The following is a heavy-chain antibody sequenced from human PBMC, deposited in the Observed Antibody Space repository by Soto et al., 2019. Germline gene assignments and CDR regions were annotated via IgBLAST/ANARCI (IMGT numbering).Heavy chain of an antibody. J-gene: IGHJ4*02. V-gene: IGHV3-33*01. CDR3: ARDVYASGSYYFDD. Sequence: QVQLVESGGGVVQPERSLRLSCAASGFTFSSYGMHWVRQAPGKGLEWVAGIWFDGSNKYYADSVKGRFTISRDNSKNTLYLQMNSLRGDDTAAYYCARDVYASGSYYFDDWGQGPRVTVSS. CDR2: IWFDGSNK. CDR1: GFTFSSYG. D-gene: IGHD3-10*01.